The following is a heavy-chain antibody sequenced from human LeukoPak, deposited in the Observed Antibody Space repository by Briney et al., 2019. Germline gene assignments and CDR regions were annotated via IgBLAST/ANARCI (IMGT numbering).Heavy chain of an antibody. D-gene: IGHD3-3*01. Sequence: ASVKVSCKASGGTFSSYAISWVRQAPGQGLGWMGWINPNSGGTNYAQKFQGRVTMTRDTSISTAYMELSRLRSDDTAVYYCAREHDFWSGYEDKNWFDPWGQGTLVTVSS. CDR2: INPNSGGT. CDR1: GGTFSSYA. V-gene: IGHV1-2*02. J-gene: IGHJ5*02. CDR3: AREHDFWSGYEDKNWFDP.